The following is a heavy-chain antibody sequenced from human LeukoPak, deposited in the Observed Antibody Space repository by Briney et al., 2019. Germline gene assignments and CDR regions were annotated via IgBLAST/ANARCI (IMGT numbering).Heavy chain of an antibody. D-gene: IGHD5-12*01. CDR2: IYHSGST. CDR1: GRSISTYY. CDR3: ARGGGYASPIGY. V-gene: IGHV4-59*01. Sequence: PSETLSLTCTLSGRSISTYYRSWIRQPPGKGLEWIGYIYHSGSTNYNPSLKSRVTISVDTSKNQFSLKLSSVTAADTAVYYCARGGGYASPIGYWGQGALVTVSS. J-gene: IGHJ4*02.